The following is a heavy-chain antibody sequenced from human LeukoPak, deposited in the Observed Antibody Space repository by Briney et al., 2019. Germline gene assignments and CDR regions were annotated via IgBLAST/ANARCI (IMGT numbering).Heavy chain of an antibody. J-gene: IGHJ4*02. D-gene: IGHD6-19*01. CDR2: INTDGAVT. CDR3: ATKQWLAPPPDS. CDR1: GFTFSKYW. V-gene: IGHV3-74*01. Sequence: PGGSLRLSCAASGFTFSKYWMLWVRHAPGKGLESVSRINTDGAVTTYADSVKGRFTVSRDNADNTMFLQMNSVRDEDTVVYYCATKQWLAPPPDSWGQGTPVTVSS.